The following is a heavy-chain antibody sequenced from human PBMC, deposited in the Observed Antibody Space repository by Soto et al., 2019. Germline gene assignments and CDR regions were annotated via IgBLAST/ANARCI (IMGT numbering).Heavy chain of an antibody. CDR2: VNGGSGGST. CDR3: RAYTYGHGFDY. V-gene: IGHV3-23*01. CDR1: GFTFSAYD. D-gene: IGHD5-18*01. J-gene: IGHJ4*02. Sequence: GGSLRLSCATSGFTFSAYDMNWVRQAPGMGLEWVSLVNGGSGGSTYYADSVKGRFTISRDDSKNTLYLQMNSLRAEDTAVYYCRAYTYGHGFDYWGQGPLVTVSS.